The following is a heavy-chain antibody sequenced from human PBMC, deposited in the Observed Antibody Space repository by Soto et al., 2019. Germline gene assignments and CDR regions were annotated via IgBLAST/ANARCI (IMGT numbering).Heavy chain of an antibody. CDR2: IYWHDDK. D-gene: IGHD3-16*01. CDR1: GFSLSTTGVG. CDR3: AHRGGATVGLYYFDY. V-gene: IGHV2-5*01. Sequence: SGPTLVNPTQTLTLTCTFSGFSLSTTGVGVSWIRQPPGKALEWLALIYWHDDKRYSPSLKSRLTITKDTSKNQVVLTMTNMDPVDTATYYCAHRGGATVGLYYFDYWGKGALVPVSS. J-gene: IGHJ4*02.